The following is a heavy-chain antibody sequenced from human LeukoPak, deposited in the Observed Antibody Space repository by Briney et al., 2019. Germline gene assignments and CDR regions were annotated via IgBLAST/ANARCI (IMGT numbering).Heavy chain of an antibody. Sequence: SETLSLTCTVSGASISENSFYWGWVRQPPGKGLEWIGNIYYTGITYYNPSLKSRDTISEDTSKNQFSLRLNSVTAADTAIYYCASPGITTFDYWGQGTLVTVSS. CDR1: GASISENSFY. V-gene: IGHV4-39*01. J-gene: IGHJ4*02. CDR2: IYYTGIT. CDR3: ASPGITTFDY. D-gene: IGHD3-22*01.